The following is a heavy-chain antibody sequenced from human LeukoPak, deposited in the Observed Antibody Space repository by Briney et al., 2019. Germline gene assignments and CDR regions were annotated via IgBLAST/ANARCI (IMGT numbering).Heavy chain of an antibody. D-gene: IGHD4-17*01. CDR1: GGSISSSSYY. CDR2: IYYSGST. CDR3: ERHGDYGDYGVAMDV. J-gene: IGHJ6*02. Sequence: SETLSLTCTVSGGSISSSSYYWGWIRQPPGKGLEWIGSIYYSGSTYYNPSLKSRVTISVDTSKNQFSLKLSSVTAADTAVYYCERHGDYGDYGVAMDVWGQGTTVTVSS. V-gene: IGHV4-39*01.